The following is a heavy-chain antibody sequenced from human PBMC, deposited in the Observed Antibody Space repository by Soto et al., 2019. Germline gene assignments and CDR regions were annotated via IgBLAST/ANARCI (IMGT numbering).Heavy chain of an antibody. Sequence: QLQLQESGPGLVRPSGTLSLTCAVSGGFTSTNNWWSWVRQPPGKGLEWIGDAYHSGSTEYNPSRQSRVSISVDKSKHQISLKLTSATAADTAVYYCATSPPSSSYGGSGTFDYWGQGTLVTVSS. J-gene: IGHJ4*02. D-gene: IGHD2-15*01. CDR1: GGFTSTNNW. CDR3: ATSPPSSSYGGSGTFDY. V-gene: IGHV4-4*02. CDR2: AYHSGST.